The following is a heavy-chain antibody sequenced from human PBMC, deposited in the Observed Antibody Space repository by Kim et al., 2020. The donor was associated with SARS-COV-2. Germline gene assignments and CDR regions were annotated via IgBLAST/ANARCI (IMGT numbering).Heavy chain of an antibody. CDR1: GLTFSSYA. V-gene: IGHV3-33*06. CDR2: IWYDGSNK. J-gene: IGHJ4*02. Sequence: GGSLRLSCAASGLTFSSYAMHWVRQAPGKGLEWVAVIWYDGSNKYYADSVKGRFTISRDNSKNTLYLQMNSLRAEDTAVYYCAKGKGATIDYFDYWGQGTLVTVSS. D-gene: IGHD5-12*01. CDR3: AKGKGATIDYFDY.